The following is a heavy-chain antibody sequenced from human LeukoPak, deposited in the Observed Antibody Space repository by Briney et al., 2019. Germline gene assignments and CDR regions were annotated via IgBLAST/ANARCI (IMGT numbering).Heavy chain of an antibody. V-gene: IGHV1-8*01. Sequence: GASVKVSFKASGYTFTSYDFNWVGQATGQGLEWMGGMNPKCGNAGKAYKFQGRVTMTMNRSISTAYMELSSLRSEDTPVYYCARVLRRPSIAARRGAFAIGAQGTMVTVP. D-gene: IGHD6-6*01. CDR2: MNPKCGNA. CDR1: GYTFTSYD. CDR3: ARVLRRPSIAARRGAFAI. J-gene: IGHJ3*02.